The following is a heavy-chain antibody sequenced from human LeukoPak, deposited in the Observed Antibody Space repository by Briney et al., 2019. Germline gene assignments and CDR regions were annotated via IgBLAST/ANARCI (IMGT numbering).Heavy chain of an antibody. CDR1: GYSFTSYW. V-gene: IGHV5-51*01. CDR2: IYPGDSDT. Sequence: GESLKISCQGSGYSFTSYWIGWVRQMPGRGLEWMGIIYPGDSDTRYSPSFQGQVTISADKSISTAYLQWSSLKASDTAMYYCARRLSCSGGSCHPYNWFDPWGQETLVTVSS. D-gene: IGHD2-15*01. J-gene: IGHJ5*02. CDR3: ARRLSCSGGSCHPYNWFDP.